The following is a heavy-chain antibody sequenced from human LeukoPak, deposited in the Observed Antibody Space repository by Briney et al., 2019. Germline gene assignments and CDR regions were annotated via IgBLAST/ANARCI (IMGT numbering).Heavy chain of an antibody. V-gene: IGHV3-23*01. Sequence: PGGSLRLSCAASGFTFSSNAMSWVRQAPGKGLECVSAITADGTTTYYPDSVKGRFTISRDNSRDTLYLQMNSLRAEDTAVYYCARDRAPPTSWYFDLWGRGTLVTVSS. CDR3: ARDRAPPTSWYFDL. CDR1: GFTFSSNA. CDR2: ITADGTTT. D-gene: IGHD3-10*01. J-gene: IGHJ2*01.